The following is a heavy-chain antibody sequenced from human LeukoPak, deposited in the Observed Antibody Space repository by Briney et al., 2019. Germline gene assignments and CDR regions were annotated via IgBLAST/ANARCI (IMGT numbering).Heavy chain of an antibody. CDR1: GGSFSGYY. CDR3: ARGLGTVAGRWRGQNWFDP. V-gene: IGHV4-34*01. Sequence: KPSETLSLTCAVYGGSFSGYYWSWIRQPPGKGLEWIGEINHSGSTNYNPSLKSRVTISVDTSKNQFSLKLSSVTAADTAVYYCARGLGTVAGRWRGQNWFDPWGQGTLVTVSS. D-gene: IGHD6-19*01. CDR2: INHSGST. J-gene: IGHJ5*02.